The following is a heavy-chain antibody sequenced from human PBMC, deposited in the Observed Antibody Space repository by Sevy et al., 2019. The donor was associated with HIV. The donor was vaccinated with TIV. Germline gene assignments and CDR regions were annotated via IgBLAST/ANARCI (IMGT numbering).Heavy chain of an antibody. Sequence: GGSLRLSCTASGFTFGDYCMSWVRQAPGKGLEWVAFLKSDVYGGTVDHAASVRGRFVISRDDSKTIAYLQMNDLKTEETGVYYFTRWKATQSIFGYWGQGALVTVSS. CDR2: LKSDVYGGTV. CDR1: GFTFGDYC. J-gene: IGHJ4*02. V-gene: IGHV3-49*04. CDR3: TRWKATQSIFGY. D-gene: IGHD1-1*01.